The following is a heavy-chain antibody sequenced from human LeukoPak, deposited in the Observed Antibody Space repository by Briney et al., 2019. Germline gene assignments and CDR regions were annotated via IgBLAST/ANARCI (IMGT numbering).Heavy chain of an antibody. D-gene: IGHD3-3*01. J-gene: IGHJ4*02. Sequence: PSETLSLTCAVYGGSFSGYYWSWIRQPPGKGLEWIGEINHSGSTNYNPSLKSRVTISVDTSKNQFSLKLSSVTAADTAVYYCARSRGYYDFWSGYYTGFDYFDYWGQGTLVTVSS. CDR2: INHSGST. CDR1: GGSFSGYY. V-gene: IGHV4-34*01. CDR3: ARSRGYYDFWSGYYTGFDYFDY.